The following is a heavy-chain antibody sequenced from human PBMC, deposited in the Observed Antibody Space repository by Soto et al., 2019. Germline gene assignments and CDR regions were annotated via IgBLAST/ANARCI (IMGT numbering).Heavy chain of an antibody. CDR2: MYWGEDK. CDR1: GFSLSTGGVG. V-gene: IGHV2-5*02. D-gene: IGHD3-22*01. Sequence: QTTLKESGYTLVKTKQNLTLTCTLSGFSLSTGGVGVGWIRQPPGKALEWLTLMYWGEDKRYNPSLKSRLTIPEDNSKNQVVLTMTNMDPVDTATYYCAHTGATGDYWESFDFWGQGTLVTVSS. CDR3: AHTGATGDYWESFDF. J-gene: IGHJ4*02.